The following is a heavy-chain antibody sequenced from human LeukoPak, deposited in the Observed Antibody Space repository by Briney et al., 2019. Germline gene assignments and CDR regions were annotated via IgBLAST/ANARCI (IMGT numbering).Heavy chain of an antibody. CDR1: GGSISSSSYY. Sequence: SETLSLTCTVSGGSISSSSYYWGWIRQPPGKGLEWIGSIYYSGSTYYNPSLKSRVTISVDTSKNHFSLKLTSVTAADTAVYYCARGSRNFGVVIMPFDYWGQGTLVTVSS. CDR3: ARGSRNFGVVIMPFDY. D-gene: IGHD3-3*01. CDR2: IYYSGST. J-gene: IGHJ4*02. V-gene: IGHV4-39*02.